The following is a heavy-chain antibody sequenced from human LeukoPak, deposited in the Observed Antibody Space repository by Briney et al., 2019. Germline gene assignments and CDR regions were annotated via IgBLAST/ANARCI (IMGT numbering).Heavy chain of an antibody. CDR1: GYTLTELS. CDR3: ATVGGGNPYGSGSYYSDY. D-gene: IGHD3-10*01. Sequence: ASVKVSCKVSGYTLTELSMHWVRQAPGKGLEWMGGFDPEDGETIYAQKFQGRVTMTEDTSTDTAYMELSSLRSEDTAVYYCATVGGGNPYGSGSYYSDYWGQGTLVTVSS. CDR2: FDPEDGET. V-gene: IGHV1-24*01. J-gene: IGHJ4*02.